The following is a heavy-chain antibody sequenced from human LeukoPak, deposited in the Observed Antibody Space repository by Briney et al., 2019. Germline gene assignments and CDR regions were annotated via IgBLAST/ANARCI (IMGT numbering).Heavy chain of an antibody. CDR2: IYYSGST. CDR1: GGSISNSDYY. V-gene: IGHV4-39*07. Sequence: TSETLSLTCTVSGGSISNSDYYGGWIRQPPGKGLEWIGSIYYSGSTYYNPSLKSRVTISVDTSKNQFSLKLTSVTAADTAVYYCAREGLNMVRGVIPKEAWGWFDPWGQGTLVTVSS. CDR3: AREGLNMVRGVIPKEAWGWFDP. J-gene: IGHJ5*02. D-gene: IGHD3-10*01.